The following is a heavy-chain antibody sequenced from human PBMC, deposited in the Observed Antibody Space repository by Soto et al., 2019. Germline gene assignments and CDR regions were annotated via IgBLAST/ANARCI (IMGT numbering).Heavy chain of an antibody. V-gene: IGHV3-73*01. J-gene: IGHJ3*02. D-gene: IGHD2-21*01. Sequence: GGSLRLSCAASGFSISGSGIHWVRQASGKGLEWVARIRDRTNAYATGYAASVQGRFTISRDGSENTAFLQMNSLNTEDTAVYYCTRVDAPGDCAFDIWGQGTMVTVSS. CDR3: TRVDAPGDCAFDI. CDR2: IRDRTNAYAT. CDR1: GFSISGSG.